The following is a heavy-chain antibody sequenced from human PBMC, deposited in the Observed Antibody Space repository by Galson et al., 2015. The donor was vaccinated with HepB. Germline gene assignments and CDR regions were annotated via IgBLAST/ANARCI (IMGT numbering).Heavy chain of an antibody. D-gene: IGHD2-2*01. J-gene: IGHJ4*02. CDR3: ARDTDIVVARGDY. CDR1: GYTFTGYY. Sequence: SVKVSCKASGYTFTGYYMHWVRQAPGQGLEWMGWISAYNGNTNYAQKLQGRVTMTTDTSTGTAYMELRSLRSDDTAVYYCARDTDIVVARGDYWGQGTLVTVSS. V-gene: IGHV1-18*04. CDR2: ISAYNGNT.